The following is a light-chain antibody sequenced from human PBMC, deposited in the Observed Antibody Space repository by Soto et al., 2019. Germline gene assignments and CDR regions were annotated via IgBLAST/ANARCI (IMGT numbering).Light chain of an antibody. Sequence: QSALTQPASVSGSPEQSITISCTGTSSDVGSYNLVSWYQQQPGKAPKVMIYEATKRPSGVSNRFSGPKSGNTASLTISGLQAEDEADYYCCAYAGSGTVVFGGGTKVTVL. J-gene: IGLJ3*02. V-gene: IGLV2-23*01. CDR3: CAYAGSGTVV. CDR2: EAT. CDR1: SSDVGSYNL.